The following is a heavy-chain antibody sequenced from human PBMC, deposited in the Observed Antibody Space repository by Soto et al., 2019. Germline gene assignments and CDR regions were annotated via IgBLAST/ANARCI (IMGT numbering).Heavy chain of an antibody. V-gene: IGHV3-23*01. Sequence: WGSLRLSCAASGFTFISYAMIFFRHSPWKGLEWVSTIRDSGGRTYYADSVKGRFTISRDNSKNTLYLQMNSLRVEDTALYYCAEGGTGTIDWFDPWGQGTLVTVSS. CDR3: AEGGTGTIDWFDP. J-gene: IGHJ5*02. CDR2: IRDSGGRT. CDR1: GFTFISYA. D-gene: IGHD1-7*01.